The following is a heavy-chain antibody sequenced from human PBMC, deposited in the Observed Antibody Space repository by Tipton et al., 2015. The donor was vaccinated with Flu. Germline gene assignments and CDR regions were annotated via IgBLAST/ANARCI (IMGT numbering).Heavy chain of an antibody. J-gene: IGHJ4*02. Sequence: SLRLSCAASGLSVSTNYMSWVRQAPGKGLQWVSSIYSGGNTYYADSVKGRFTISRDSSTNTLYLEMNSLRAEDTAVYYCARATFFDVDLEFFYSDYWGRGTLVTVSS. V-gene: IGHV3-53*01. CDR2: IYSGGNT. D-gene: IGHD5-12*01. CDR3: ARATFFDVDLEFFYSDY. CDR1: GLSVSTNY.